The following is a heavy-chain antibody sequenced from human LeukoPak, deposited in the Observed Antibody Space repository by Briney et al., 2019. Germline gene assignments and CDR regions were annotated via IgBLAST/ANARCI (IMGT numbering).Heavy chain of an antibody. D-gene: IGHD6-13*01. Sequence: ASAKVSCKASGHTFTSYDINWVRQATGQGLEWMGWMNPNSGNTGYAQKFQGRVTITRNTSISTAYMELSSLRSEDTAVYYCARALSSSWYEGYYYYYYMDVWGKGTTVTVSS. V-gene: IGHV1-8*03. J-gene: IGHJ6*03. CDR2: MNPNSGNT. CDR3: ARALSSSWYEGYYYYYYMDV. CDR1: GHTFTSYD.